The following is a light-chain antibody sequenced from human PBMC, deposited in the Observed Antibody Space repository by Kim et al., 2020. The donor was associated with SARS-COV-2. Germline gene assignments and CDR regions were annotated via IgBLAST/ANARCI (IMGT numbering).Light chain of an antibody. CDR1: SSDVGGYNY. CDR2: DVS. Sequence: GQSITISCTGTSSDVGGYNYVSWHQQHPGKAPQLMIYDVSHRPSGVSNRFSASKSGNTASLTISGLQSEDEADYYCSSYTSSATWVFGGGTQLTVL. V-gene: IGLV2-14*03. J-gene: IGLJ3*02. CDR3: SSYTSSATWV.